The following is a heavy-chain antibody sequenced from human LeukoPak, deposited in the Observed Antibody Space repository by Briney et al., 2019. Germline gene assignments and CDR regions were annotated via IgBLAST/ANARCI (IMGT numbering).Heavy chain of an antibody. CDR1: GYTLTELS. Sequence: ASAKVSCKVSGYTLTELSMHWVRQAPGKGLEWMGGFDPEDGETIYAQKFQGRVTMTEDTSTDTAYMELSSLRSEDTAVYYCATTPRGGSYYFDYWGQGTLVTVSS. CDR2: FDPEDGET. CDR3: ATTPRGGSYYFDY. J-gene: IGHJ4*02. D-gene: IGHD1-26*01. V-gene: IGHV1-24*01.